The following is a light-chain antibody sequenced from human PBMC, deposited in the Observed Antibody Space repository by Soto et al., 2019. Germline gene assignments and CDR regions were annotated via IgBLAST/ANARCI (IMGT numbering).Light chain of an antibody. CDR3: QSYDSSLSWV. CDR2: GNS. J-gene: IGLJ3*02. CDR1: SSNIGAGYD. Sequence: QSVLTQPPTVSGAPGQRVTISCTGSSSNIGAGYDVHWYQQLPGTAPKLLIYGNSNRTSGVADRFCGSKSGSSASLAITGLQAEDEADYYCQSYDSSLSWVFGGGTQLTVL. V-gene: IGLV1-40*01.